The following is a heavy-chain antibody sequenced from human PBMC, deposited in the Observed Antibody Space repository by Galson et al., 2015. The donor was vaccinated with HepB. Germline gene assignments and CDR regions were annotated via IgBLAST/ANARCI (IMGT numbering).Heavy chain of an antibody. CDR1: GFTFSSYA. CDR2: ISYDGSNK. D-gene: IGHD3-10*01. J-gene: IGHJ4*02. Sequence: SLRLSCAASGFTFSSYAMHWVRQAPGKGLEWVAVISYDGSNKYYADSVKGRFTISRDNSKNTLYLQMNSLRAEDTAVYYCARDSYYYGSGSYYNGYYFDYWGQGTLVTVSS. V-gene: IGHV3-30*04. CDR3: ARDSYYYGSGSYYNGYYFDY.